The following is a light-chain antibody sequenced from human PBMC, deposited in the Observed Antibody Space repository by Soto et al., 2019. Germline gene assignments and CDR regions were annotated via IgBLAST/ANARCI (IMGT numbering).Light chain of an antibody. Sequence: DIPMTQSPSSLSASVGDRVTISCRASQGISTYLAWFQQKPGKVPKLLIYAASTLQSGVPSRFRGSGSGTDFILTISSLQPEDVATYYCQNYYSAPQTFGQGTKVEIK. J-gene: IGKJ1*01. CDR3: QNYYSAPQT. CDR2: AAS. V-gene: IGKV1-27*01. CDR1: QGISTY.